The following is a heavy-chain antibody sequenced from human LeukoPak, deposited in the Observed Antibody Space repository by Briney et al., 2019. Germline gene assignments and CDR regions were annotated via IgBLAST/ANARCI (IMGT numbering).Heavy chain of an antibody. CDR3: ARRARGIAAVDY. Sequence: SVKVSCKASGGTFSSYAISWVRQAPGQGLEWMGGIIPIFGTANYAQKFQGRVTITADESTSTAYMELSSLGSEDTAVYYCARRARGIAAVDYWGQGTLVTVSS. CDR2: IIPIFGTA. CDR1: GGTFSSYA. D-gene: IGHD6-13*01. J-gene: IGHJ4*02. V-gene: IGHV1-69*13.